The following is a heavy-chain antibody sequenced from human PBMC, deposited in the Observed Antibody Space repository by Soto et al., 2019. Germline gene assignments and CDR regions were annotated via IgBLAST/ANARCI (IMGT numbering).Heavy chain of an antibody. CDR2: ISYDGSNK. CDR1: GFTCSSYG. D-gene: IGHD6-6*01. V-gene: IGHV3-30*18. CDR3: AKDLAARIYYYYGMDV. Sequence: GGSLRLSCAASGFTCSSYGMHWVRQAPGKGLEWVAVISYDGSNKYYADSVKGRFTISRDNSKNTLYLQMNSLRAEDTAVYYCAKDLAARIYYYYGMDVWGQGTTVTVSS. J-gene: IGHJ6*02.